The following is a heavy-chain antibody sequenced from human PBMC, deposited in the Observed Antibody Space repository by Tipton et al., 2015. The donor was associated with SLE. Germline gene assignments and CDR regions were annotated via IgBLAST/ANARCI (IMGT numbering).Heavy chain of an antibody. Sequence: SGFTFSSYGMHWVRQAPGKGLEWVAVIWYDGSNKYYADSVKGRFTISRDNSKNTLYLQMNSLRAEDTAVYYCARGKAYDYVWGSYGAFDIWGQGTMVTVSS. CDR1: GFTFSSYG. D-gene: IGHD3-16*01. J-gene: IGHJ3*02. V-gene: IGHV3-33*01. CDR2: IWYDGSNK. CDR3: ARGKAYDYVWGSYGAFDI.